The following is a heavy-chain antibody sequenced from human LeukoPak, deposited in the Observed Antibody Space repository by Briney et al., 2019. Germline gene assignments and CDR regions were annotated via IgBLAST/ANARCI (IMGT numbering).Heavy chain of an antibody. CDR3: AKATQYRPFDY. CDR2: ISSSGGST. Sequence: GGSLRLSCAASGFAFSSYAMTWVRQAPGKGLEWVSDISSSGGSTYYADSVKGRFTISRDNSKNTLYVQMNSLRAEDTAIYYCAKATQYRPFDYWGQGTLVTVSS. D-gene: IGHD5-18*01. V-gene: IGHV3-23*01. CDR1: GFAFSSYA. J-gene: IGHJ4*02.